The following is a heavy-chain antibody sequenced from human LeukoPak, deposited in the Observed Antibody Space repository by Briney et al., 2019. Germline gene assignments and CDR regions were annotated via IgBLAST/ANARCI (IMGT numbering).Heavy chain of an antibody. Sequence: ASVKVSGKASGYSFTNFDINWVRQATGQGLEWMGWTNPNSGNKGFAQKFQGRVTMTMNTSITTAYMELSSLRSEDTAVYYCARGPQWRGDYYYMDVWGRGTTVTVSS. V-gene: IGHV1-8*01. CDR2: TNPNSGNK. CDR3: ARGPQWRGDYYYMDV. CDR1: GYSFTNFD. J-gene: IGHJ6*03. D-gene: IGHD6-19*01.